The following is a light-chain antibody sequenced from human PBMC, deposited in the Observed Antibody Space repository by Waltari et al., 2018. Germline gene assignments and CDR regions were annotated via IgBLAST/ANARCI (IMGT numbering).Light chain of an antibody. CDR2: DVS. CDR1: SSDVGGYNY. Sequence: QSALTQPRSVSGSPGPSVTIPCTGTSSDVGGYNYVSWYQQHPDKPPQLMIYDVSKRPSGVPDRFSGSKSGNTASLTISGLQAEDEADYYCCSYAGSYTFVVFGGGTKLTVL. V-gene: IGLV2-11*01. CDR3: CSYAGSYTFVV. J-gene: IGLJ2*01.